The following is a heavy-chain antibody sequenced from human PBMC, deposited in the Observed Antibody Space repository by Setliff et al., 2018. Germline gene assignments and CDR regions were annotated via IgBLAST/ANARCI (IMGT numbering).Heavy chain of an antibody. CDR3: ARAAKYDSSGYYGFWFDP. J-gene: IGHJ5*02. CDR2: ISHSGNT. CDR1: GESFSGYF. V-gene: IGHV4-34*01. Sequence: PSETLSLTCAVYGESFSGYFWSWIRQTPEKGLEWIGEISHSGNTNYNPSFKSRVTISIDTSKNQFSLKLSSVTAADTAVYYCARAAKYDSSGYYGFWFDPWGQGNLVTVSS. D-gene: IGHD3-22*01.